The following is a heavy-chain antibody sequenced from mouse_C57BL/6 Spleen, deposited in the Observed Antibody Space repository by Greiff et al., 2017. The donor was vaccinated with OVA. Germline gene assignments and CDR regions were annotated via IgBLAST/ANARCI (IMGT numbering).Heavy chain of an antibody. V-gene: IGHV5-4*03. CDR1: GFTFSSYA. Sequence: EVNVVESGGGLVKPGGSLKLSCAASGFTFSSYAMSWVRQTPEKRLEWVATISDGGSYTYYPDNVKGRFTISRDNAKNNLYLQMSHLKSEDTAMYYCARNLLLQGAMDYWGQGTSVTVSS. D-gene: IGHD2-3*01. CDR2: ISDGGSYT. CDR3: ARNLLLQGAMDY. J-gene: IGHJ4*01.